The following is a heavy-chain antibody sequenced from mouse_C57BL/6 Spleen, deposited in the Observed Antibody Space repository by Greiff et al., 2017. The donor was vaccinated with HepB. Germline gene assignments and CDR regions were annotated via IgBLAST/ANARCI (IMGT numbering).Heavy chain of an antibody. CDR1: GYTFTSYW. J-gene: IGHJ2*01. CDR3: ARGWIYDGYPY. Sequence: VQLQQPGAELVKPGASVKLSCKASGYTFTSYWMQWVKQRPGQGLEWIGEIDPSDSYTNYNQKFKGKATLTVDTSSSTADMQLSSLTSEDSAVYYCARGWIYDGYPYWGQGTTLTVSS. V-gene: IGHV1-50*01. CDR2: IDPSDSYT. D-gene: IGHD2-3*01.